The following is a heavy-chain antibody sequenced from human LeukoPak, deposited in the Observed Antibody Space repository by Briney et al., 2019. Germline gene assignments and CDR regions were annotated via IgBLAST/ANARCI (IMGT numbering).Heavy chain of an antibody. CDR2: ISGSGDTT. CDR1: GFTFSSYG. V-gene: IGHV3-23*01. CDR3: ARGHSSSWSFFDY. J-gene: IGHJ4*02. D-gene: IGHD6-13*01. Sequence: PGGSLRLSCAASGFTFSSYGMSWVRQAPGKGLEWVSAISGSGDTTYYADSVKGRFTISRDNSKNTLYLQMNSLRAEDTAVYYCARGHSSSWSFFDYWGQGTLVTVSS.